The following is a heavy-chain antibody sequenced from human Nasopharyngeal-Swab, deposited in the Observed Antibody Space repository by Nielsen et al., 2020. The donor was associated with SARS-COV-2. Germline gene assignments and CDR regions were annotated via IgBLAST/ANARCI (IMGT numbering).Heavy chain of an antibody. J-gene: IGHJ5*02. V-gene: IGHV4-39*01. CDR3: ASSPFRITIFGVVIGNWFDP. CDR2: IYYSGST. Sequence: PGKGLEWIGSIYYSGSTYYNPSLKSRDTISVDTSKNQFSLKLSSVTAADTAVYYCASSPFRITIFGVVIGNWFDPWGQGTLVTVSP. D-gene: IGHD3-3*01.